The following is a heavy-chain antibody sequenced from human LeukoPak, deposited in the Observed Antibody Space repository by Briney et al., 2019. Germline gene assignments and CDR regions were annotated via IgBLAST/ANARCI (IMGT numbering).Heavy chain of an antibody. D-gene: IGHD3-22*01. CDR2: IYSGGST. CDR3: ARDSGYYYDSSGYSVY. CDR1: GFTVSSNY. V-gene: IGHV3-53*01. J-gene: IGHJ4*02. Sequence: GGSLRLSCAASGFTVSSNYMSWVRQAPGKGLEWVSVIYSGGSTYYADSVKGRFTISRDNSKNTLYLQMNSLRAEDTAVYYCARDSGYYYDSSGYSVYWGQGTLVTVSS.